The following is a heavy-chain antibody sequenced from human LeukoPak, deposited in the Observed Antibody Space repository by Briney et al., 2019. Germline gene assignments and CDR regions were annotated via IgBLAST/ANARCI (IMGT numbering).Heavy chain of an antibody. CDR2: ISSSSSYI. CDR3: ARDRGAYYYYMDI. V-gene: IGHV3-21*01. Sequence: GGSLRLSCAASGLTFSSYSMNWVRQAPGKGLEWVSSISSSSSYIYYADSVKGRFTISRDNAKDSLYLQMNSLRAEDTAVYYCARDRGAYYYYMDIWGKGTTVTVSS. CDR1: GLTFSSYS. D-gene: IGHD3-10*01. J-gene: IGHJ6*03.